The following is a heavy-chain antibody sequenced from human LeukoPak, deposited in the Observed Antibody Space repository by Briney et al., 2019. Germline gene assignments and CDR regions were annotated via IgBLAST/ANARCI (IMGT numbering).Heavy chain of an antibody. Sequence: GGSLRLSCAGSGWMHWVRQAPGKGLEWVSYISSSGSTIYYADSVKGRFTISRDNAKNSLYLQMNSLRAEDTAVYYCAELGITMIGGVWGKGTTVTISS. V-gene: IGHV3-48*03. D-gene: IGHD3-10*02. CDR3: AELGITMIGGV. CDR1: GW. J-gene: IGHJ6*04. CDR2: ISSSGSTI.